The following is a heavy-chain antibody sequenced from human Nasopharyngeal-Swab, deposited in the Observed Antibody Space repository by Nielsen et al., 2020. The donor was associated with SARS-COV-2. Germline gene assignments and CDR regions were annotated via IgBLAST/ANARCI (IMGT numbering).Heavy chain of an antibody. V-gene: IGHV4-59*13. D-gene: IGHD3-22*01. CDR1: GGSISSYY. CDR2: IYYSGST. J-gene: IGHJ4*02. Sequence: SETLSLTCTVSGGSISSYYWSWIRQPPGKGLEWIGYIYYSGSTNYNTSLKSRVTISVDTSKNQFSLKLRSVTAADTAVYYCARGRGYYDSSGYSDYWGQGTLVTVSS. CDR3: ARGRGYYDSSGYSDY.